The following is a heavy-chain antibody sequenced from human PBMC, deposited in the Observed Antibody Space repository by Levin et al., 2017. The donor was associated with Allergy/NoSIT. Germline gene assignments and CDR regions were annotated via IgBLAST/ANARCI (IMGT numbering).Heavy chain of an antibody. V-gene: IGHV3-23*01. Sequence: AGESLKISCAASGFTFSSYAMTWVRQTPGKWLEWVSAISGSGASTYYADSVKGRFTISRDNSKNTLYVQMNSLRAEDTAVYYCAKIYRPHSSNWYNDYWGQGTLVTVSS. CDR2: ISGSGAST. D-gene: IGHD6-13*01. CDR3: AKIYRPHSSNWYNDY. J-gene: IGHJ4*02. CDR1: GFTFSSYA.